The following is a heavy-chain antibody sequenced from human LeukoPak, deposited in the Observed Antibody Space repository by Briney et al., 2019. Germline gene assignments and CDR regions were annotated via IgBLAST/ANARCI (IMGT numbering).Heavy chain of an antibody. Sequence: PGGSLRLSCAASGFTFSSYEMNWVRQAPGKGLEWVSYISSSGSTIYYADSVKGRFTISRDNAKNSLYLQMNSLRAEDTAVYYCAGSDTTGYIPREWDYWYFDLWGRGTLVTVSS. D-gene: IGHD1-1*01. V-gene: IGHV3-48*03. CDR3: AGSDTTGYIPREWDYWYFDL. J-gene: IGHJ2*01. CDR2: ISSSGSTI. CDR1: GFTFSSYE.